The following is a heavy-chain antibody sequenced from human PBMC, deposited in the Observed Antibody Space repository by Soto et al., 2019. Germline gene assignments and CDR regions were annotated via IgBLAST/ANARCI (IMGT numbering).Heavy chain of an antibody. CDR2: IYPGDSDI. J-gene: IGHJ4*02. Sequence: GESLKSSCKGSGYRFRNYWIGWVRQMSGKGLEWMGMIYPGDSDIRYSPSFRGQVTISADKSSTTAYLQWSSLKASDTAMYYCARQPSYSNGWYIDYWGQGTQVTVSS. D-gene: IGHD6-19*01. V-gene: IGHV5-51*01. CDR3: ARQPSYSNGWYIDY. CDR1: GYRFRNYW.